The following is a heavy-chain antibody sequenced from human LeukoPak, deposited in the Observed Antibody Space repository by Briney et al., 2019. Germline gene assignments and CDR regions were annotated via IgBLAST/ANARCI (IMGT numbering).Heavy chain of an antibody. Sequence: GGSLRPSCAVSGFTFSSYVMSWVRQAPGKGLEWVSAISGSGGSTYYADSVKGRFTISRDNSKNTLYLQMNSLRAEDTAVYYCARPRHDNGDYVGYWGQGTLVTVSS. J-gene: IGHJ4*02. D-gene: IGHD4-17*01. CDR1: GFTFSSYV. CDR2: ISGSGGST. V-gene: IGHV3-23*01. CDR3: ARPRHDNGDYVGY.